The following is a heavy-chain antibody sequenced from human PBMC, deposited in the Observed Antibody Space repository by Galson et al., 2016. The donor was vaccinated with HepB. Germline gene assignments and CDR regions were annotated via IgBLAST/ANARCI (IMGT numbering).Heavy chain of an antibody. D-gene: IGHD1-14*01. CDR3: ARRDHDGLDV. V-gene: IGHV5-51*01. J-gene: IGHJ3*01. Sequence: QSGAEVKKPGESLKISCKVSGYYFTAYWIGWVRQMPGKGLEWMGMILPGNSDTRYSPSFQGQLTLSVDKSTTTAYLQWSGLKASDTAMYYCARRDHDGLDVWGQGTMVTVSS. CDR1: GYYFTAYW. CDR2: ILPGNSDT.